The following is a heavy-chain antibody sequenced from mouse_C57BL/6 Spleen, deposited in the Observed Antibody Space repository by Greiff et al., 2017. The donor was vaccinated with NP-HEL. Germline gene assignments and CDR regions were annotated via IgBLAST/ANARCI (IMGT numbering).Heavy chain of an antibody. CDR2: IWGVGST. D-gene: IGHD1-1*01. Sequence: VKLVESGPGLVAPSQSLSITCTVSGFSLTSYGVDWVRQSPGKGLEWLGVIWGVGSTNYNSALKSRLSISKDNSKSQVFLKMNSLQTDDTAMYYCASEVGGSFAYWGQGTLVTVSA. V-gene: IGHV2-6*01. CDR3: ASEVGGSFAY. J-gene: IGHJ3*01. CDR1: GFSLTSYG.